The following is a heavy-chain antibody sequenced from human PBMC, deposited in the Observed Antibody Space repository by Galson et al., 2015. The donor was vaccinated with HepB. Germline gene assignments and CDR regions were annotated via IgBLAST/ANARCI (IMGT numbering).Heavy chain of an antibody. CDR1: GYSFTGYW. CDR2: IYPGDSDT. CDR3: ARGQLGIAAAGTHYYYMDV. V-gene: IGHV5-51*03. J-gene: IGHJ6*03. Sequence: QSGAEVKKPGESLKISCKGSGYSFTGYWIGWVRQMPGKGLEWMGIIYPGDSDTRYSPSFQGQVTISADKSISTAYLQWSSLKASDTAMYYCARGQLGIAAAGTHYYYMDVWGKGTTVTVSS. D-gene: IGHD6-13*01.